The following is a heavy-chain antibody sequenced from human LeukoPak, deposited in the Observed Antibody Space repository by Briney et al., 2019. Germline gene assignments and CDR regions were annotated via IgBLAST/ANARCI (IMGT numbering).Heavy chain of an antibody. J-gene: IGHJ4*02. Sequence: GGSLRLSCAASGFTFSSYWMSWVRQAPGKGLEWVANIKQDGSEKYYVDSVKGRFTISRDNAKNSLYLQMNSLRAEDTAEYYCASDGSYRPDYFDYWGQGTLVTVSS. CDR3: ASDGSYRPDYFDY. CDR2: IKQDGSEK. D-gene: IGHD3-16*02. CDR1: GFTFSSYW. V-gene: IGHV3-7*01.